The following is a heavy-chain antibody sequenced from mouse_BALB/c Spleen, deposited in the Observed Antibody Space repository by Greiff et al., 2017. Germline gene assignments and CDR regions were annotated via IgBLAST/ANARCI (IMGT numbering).Heavy chain of an antibody. CDR3: TRHYYGSFDY. D-gene: IGHD1-1*01. Sequence: VQLQESGAELVRPGASVTLSCKASGYTFTDYEMHWVKQTPVHGLEWIGAIDPETGGTAYNQKFKGKATLTADKSSSTAYMELRSLTSEDSAVYYCTRHYYGSFDYWGQGTTLTVSS. V-gene: IGHV1-15*01. CDR1: GYTFTDYE. CDR2: IDPETGGT. J-gene: IGHJ2*01.